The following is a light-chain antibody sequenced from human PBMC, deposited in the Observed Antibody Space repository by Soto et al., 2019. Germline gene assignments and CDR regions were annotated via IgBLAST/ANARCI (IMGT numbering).Light chain of an antibody. Sequence: DVQMTQSPSSLSASVGDRVTITCRAGQDINSWLAWYQQKPGNAPKSLIYAASSLQTGVPSRFSGSASGTHFTLTISNLQPEDSATYYCQQYNIYPLTFGGGTKVEIK. CDR3: QQYNIYPLT. CDR1: QDINSW. V-gene: IGKV1D-16*01. CDR2: AAS. J-gene: IGKJ4*01.